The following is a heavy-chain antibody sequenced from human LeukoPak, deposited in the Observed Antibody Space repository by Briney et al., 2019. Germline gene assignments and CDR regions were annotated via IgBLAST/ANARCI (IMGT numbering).Heavy chain of an antibody. V-gene: IGHV3-74*03. D-gene: IGHD1-26*01. CDR2: IYSGGSSY. CDR1: GFPFSSYW. Sequence: GGSLRLSCVASGFPFSSYWMHWVRQAPGKGLVWVSRIYSGGSSYTADSVKGRFTISRDNAKDTLYLQMNSLRVEVTAVYYCARGGGIYGLWDYWGQGTLVTVSS. J-gene: IGHJ4*02. CDR3: ARGGGIYGLWDY.